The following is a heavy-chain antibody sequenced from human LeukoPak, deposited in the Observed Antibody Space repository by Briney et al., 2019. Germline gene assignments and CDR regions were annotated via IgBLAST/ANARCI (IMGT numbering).Heavy chain of an antibody. Sequence: SGGSLRLSCAASGFTFSSYTMNWVRQAPGKGLEWVSSISSSSSYIYYADSVKGRFTISRDNAKNSLYLQMNSLRAEDTAMYYCARDRYYDSSGPSDYWGQGTLVTVSS. CDR2: ISSSSSYI. V-gene: IGHV3-21*01. CDR1: GFTFSSYT. CDR3: ARDRYYDSSGPSDY. J-gene: IGHJ4*02. D-gene: IGHD3-22*01.